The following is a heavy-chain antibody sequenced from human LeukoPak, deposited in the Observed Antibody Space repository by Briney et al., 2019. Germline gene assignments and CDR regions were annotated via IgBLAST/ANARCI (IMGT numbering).Heavy chain of an antibody. V-gene: IGHV4-34*01. CDR3: ARGHVSSYYGSGSYYPD. CDR2: INHSGST. J-gene: IGHJ4*02. D-gene: IGHD3-10*01. Sequence: SETLSLTCAVYGGSFSGYYWSWIRQPRGKGLEWIGEINHSGSTNYNPSLKSRVTISVDTSKNQFSLKLSSVTAADTAVYYCARGHVSSYYGSGSYYPDWGQGTLVTVSS. CDR1: GGSFSGYY.